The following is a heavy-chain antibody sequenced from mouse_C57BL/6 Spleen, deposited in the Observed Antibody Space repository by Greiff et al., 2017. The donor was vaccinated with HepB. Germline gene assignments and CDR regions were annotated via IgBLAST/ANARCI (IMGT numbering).Heavy chain of an antibody. CDR2: LDPETVGT. J-gene: IGHJ3*01. Sequence: VQLQQSGAELVRPGVSVTLSCKASGYTFTDYEMHWVKPTPVHGLERIGALDPETVGTASNQKFKGKAILIADKSSRTAYMERRSLTSEDSAVDYWTRDLYDYGVGLAYWGQGALVTVSA. CDR3: TRDLYDYGVGLAY. V-gene: IGHV1-15*01. CDR1: GYTFTDYE. D-gene: IGHD2-4*01.